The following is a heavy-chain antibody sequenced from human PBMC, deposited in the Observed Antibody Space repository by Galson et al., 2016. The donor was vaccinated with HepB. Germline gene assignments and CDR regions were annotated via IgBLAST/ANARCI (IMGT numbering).Heavy chain of an antibody. V-gene: IGHV1-69*13. Sequence: SVKVSCKAFGGSFSSHAISWVRQAPGQGLEWMGGIIPTTDTANYAQTFQGRVTITADESTTTIYMDVSSLIYEDTAVYYCARGLGYDDGVDVWGQGTTVTVSS. J-gene: IGHJ6*02. CDR3: ARGLGYDDGVDV. CDR2: IIPTTDTA. D-gene: IGHD5-12*01. CDR1: GGSFSSHA.